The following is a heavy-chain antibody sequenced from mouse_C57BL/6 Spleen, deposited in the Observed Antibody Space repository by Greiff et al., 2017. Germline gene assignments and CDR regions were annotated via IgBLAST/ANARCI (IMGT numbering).Heavy chain of an antibody. CDR2: IDPEDGDT. D-gene: IGHD2-1*01. V-gene: IGHV14-1*01. J-gene: IGHJ1*03. CDR1: GFNINDYY. Sequence: VQLQQSGAELVRPGASVKLSCTASGFNINDYYMHWVKQRPEQGLEWIGRIDPEDGDTEYAPKFQGKATLTADTSSNTAYLQLSSLPSEDTAVYYCTRNYEWYFDVWGTGTTVTVSS. CDR3: TRNYEWYFDV.